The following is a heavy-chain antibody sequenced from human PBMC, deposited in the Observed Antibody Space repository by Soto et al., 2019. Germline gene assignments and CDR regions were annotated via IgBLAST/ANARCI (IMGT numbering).Heavy chain of an antibody. V-gene: IGHV3-11*05. CDR3: ARDHHRYSGYDYVDY. J-gene: IGHJ4*02. D-gene: IGHD5-12*01. CDR2: ISSSSSYT. Sequence: PGGSLRLSCAASGFTFSDYYMYWIRQAPGKGLEWVSYISSSSSYTNYADSVKGRFTISRDNAKNSLYLQMNSLRAEDTAVYYCARDHHRYSGYDYVDYWGQGTLVTVSS. CDR1: GFTFSDYY.